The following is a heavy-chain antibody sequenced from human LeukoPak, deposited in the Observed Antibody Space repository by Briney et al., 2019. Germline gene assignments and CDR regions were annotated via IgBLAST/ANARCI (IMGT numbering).Heavy chain of an antibody. CDR1: GYTFTDYY. Sequence: ASVTVSCKASGYTFTDYYIHWVRQAPGHGLEWRGWMNVKTGATSSAQRFPGRFTMTRDTSIGTASMEFSSLTSDDTAVYYCARQSGTYWGLDYWGQGTLVTVSS. CDR2: MNVKTGAT. J-gene: IGHJ4*02. CDR3: ARQSGTYWGLDY. D-gene: IGHD1-26*01. V-gene: IGHV1-2*02.